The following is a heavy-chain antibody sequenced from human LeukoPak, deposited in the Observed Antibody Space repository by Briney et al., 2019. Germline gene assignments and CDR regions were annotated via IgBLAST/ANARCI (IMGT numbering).Heavy chain of an antibody. J-gene: IGHJ4*02. V-gene: IGHV3-53*01. CDR3: ARSVAPAARLDY. CDR2: FYTNGGT. Sequence: PGGSLRLSCAASGFTVSSHYMNWVRQAPGKGLEWVSTFYTNGGTYYADPVRGRFTISRDTSKNTLFLQMNRLRAEDTAVYYCARSVAPAARLDYWGQGTLVTVSS. CDR1: GFTVSSHY. D-gene: IGHD2-2*01.